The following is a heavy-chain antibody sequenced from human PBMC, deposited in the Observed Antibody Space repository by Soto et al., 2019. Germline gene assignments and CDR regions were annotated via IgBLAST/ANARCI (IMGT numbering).Heavy chain of an antibody. CDR1: GFTLNTYP. V-gene: IGHV3-23*01. Sequence: EVQLLESGGDLVRPGGSLRLSCAASGFTLNTYPMSWVRLAPGKGLGWVSTIGGGGSTFYADSVKGRFTISRDNSKNTLYLQMKSLRAEDTAVYYCARASLGYSWGEFDYWGQGALVTVSS. J-gene: IGHJ4*02. CDR3: ARASLGYSWGEFDY. D-gene: IGHD5-18*01. CDR2: IGGGGST.